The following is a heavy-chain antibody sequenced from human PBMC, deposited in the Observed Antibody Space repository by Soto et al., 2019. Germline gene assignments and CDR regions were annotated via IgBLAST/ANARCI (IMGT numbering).Heavy chain of an antibody. CDR1: GGSISSGGYY. Sequence: PSETLSLTCTVSGGSISSGGYYWCWIRQHPGKGLEWIGYIYYSGSTYYNPSLKSRVTISVDTSKNQFSLKLSSVTAADTAVYYCARVTYYYGSGSYIPSYGMDVWGQGTTVTVSS. CDR2: IYYSGST. D-gene: IGHD3-10*01. V-gene: IGHV4-31*03. J-gene: IGHJ6*02. CDR3: ARVTYYYGSGSYIPSYGMDV.